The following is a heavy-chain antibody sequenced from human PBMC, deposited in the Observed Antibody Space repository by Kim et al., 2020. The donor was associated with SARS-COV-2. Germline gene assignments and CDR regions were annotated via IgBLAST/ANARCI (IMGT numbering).Heavy chain of an antibody. CDR1: GYSFKSYC. Sequence: GESLKISCQASGYSFKSYCIVWVRQMPGKGPEWMGIIYPDASNIIYSPSFQGRVTISADKSISTAYLQWSSLKASDTAIYYCARATISGSYLYYNFGLDVWGQGTTVTVSS. J-gene: IGHJ6*02. V-gene: IGHV5-51*01. CDR3: ARATISGSYLYYNFGLDV. D-gene: IGHD3-10*01. CDR2: IYPDASNI.